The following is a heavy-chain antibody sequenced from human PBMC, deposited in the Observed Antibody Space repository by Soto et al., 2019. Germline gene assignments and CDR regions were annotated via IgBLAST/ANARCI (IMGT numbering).Heavy chain of an antibody. CDR3: AKGGFCSGSSYFYYYYGMDV. Sequence: GGSLRLSCAASGFTFSTYAMSWVRQAPGKGLQWVSSTSASGGTTYHADSVKGRFTISRDNSKNTLYLQLNNLRAEDTALYYCAKGGFCSGSSYFYYYYGMDVWGQGTTVTVSS. J-gene: IGHJ6*02. V-gene: IGHV3-23*01. D-gene: IGHD2-15*01. CDR2: TSASGGTT. CDR1: GFTFSTYA.